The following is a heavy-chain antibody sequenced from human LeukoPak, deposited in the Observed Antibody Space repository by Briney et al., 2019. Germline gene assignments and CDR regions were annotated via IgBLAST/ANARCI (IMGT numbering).Heavy chain of an antibody. CDR1: GYTFTSYG. Sequence: GASVKVSCKASGYTFTSYGISWVRQAPGQGLEWMGRIIPILGIANYAQKFQGRVTITADKSTSTAYMELSSLRSEDTAVYYCASEYYDSSGYYYFDYWGQGTLVTVSS. V-gene: IGHV1-69*04. CDR2: IIPILGIA. CDR3: ASEYYDSSGYYYFDY. D-gene: IGHD3-22*01. J-gene: IGHJ4*02.